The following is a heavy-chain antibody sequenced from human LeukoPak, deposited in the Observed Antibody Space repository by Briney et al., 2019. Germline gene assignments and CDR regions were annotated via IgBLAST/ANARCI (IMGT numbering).Heavy chain of an antibody. CDR1: GGSFSGYY. CDR2: INHSGST. Sequence: SETLSLTCAVYGGSFSGYYWSRLRQPPGKGLEWIGEINHSGSTNYNPSLTSRVTISVDTSKNQFSLKLSSVTAADTAVYYCARGRYFDGMDVWGQGTTVTVSS. D-gene: IGHD3-9*01. CDR3: ARGRYFDGMDV. J-gene: IGHJ6*02. V-gene: IGHV4-34*01.